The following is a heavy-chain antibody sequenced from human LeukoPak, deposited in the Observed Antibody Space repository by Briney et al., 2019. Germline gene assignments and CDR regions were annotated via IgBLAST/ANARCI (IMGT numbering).Heavy chain of an antibody. CDR1: GYTFTGYY. CDR2: INPNSGGT. J-gene: IGHJ4*02. Sequence: GASVTVSCKASGYTFTGYYMHWVRQAPGQGLEWMGWINPNSGGTNYAQKFQGRVTMTRDTSISTAYMELSRLRSDDTAVYYCATRSSSSGPYYFDYWGQGTLVTVSS. CDR3: ATRSSSSGPYYFDY. D-gene: IGHD6-6*01. V-gene: IGHV1-2*02.